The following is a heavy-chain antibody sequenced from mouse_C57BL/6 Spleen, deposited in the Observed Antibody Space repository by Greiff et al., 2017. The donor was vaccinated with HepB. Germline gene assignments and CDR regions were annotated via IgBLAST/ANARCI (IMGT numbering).Heavy chain of an antibody. Sequence: EVQLQQSGPVLVKPGASVKMSCKASGYTFTDYYMNWVKQSHGKSLEWIGVINPYNGGTSYNQKFKGKATLTVDKSSSTAYMELNSLTSEDSAVYYCARSPGSSYEYFDVWGTGTTVTVSS. J-gene: IGHJ1*03. V-gene: IGHV1-19*01. D-gene: IGHD1-1*01. CDR2: INPYNGGT. CDR1: GYTFTDYY. CDR3: ARSPGSSYEYFDV.